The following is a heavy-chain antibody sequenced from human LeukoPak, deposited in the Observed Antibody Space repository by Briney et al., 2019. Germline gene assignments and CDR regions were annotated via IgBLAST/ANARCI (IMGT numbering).Heavy chain of an antibody. V-gene: IGHV1-2*02. CDR2: ISPNSGAT. Sequence: ASVKVSCKASGYTFTVYYMHWVRQAPGQGLEWMGSISPNSGATNYAQNFQGRVTMTRDTSISTVYMELSRLRSDDTAVYYCAREGTTGTTTDLDYWGQRTLVTVSS. D-gene: IGHD1-1*01. CDR1: GYTFTVYY. J-gene: IGHJ4*02. CDR3: AREGTTGTTTDLDY.